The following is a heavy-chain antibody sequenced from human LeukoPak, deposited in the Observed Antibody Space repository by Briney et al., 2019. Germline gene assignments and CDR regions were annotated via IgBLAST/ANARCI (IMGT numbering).Heavy chain of an antibody. Sequence: ASVKVSCKASGYTFTGYYIHWVRQAPGQGLEWMGWINPNSGGTNYAQKFQGRVTMTRDTSISTAYMELSRLRSDDTAVYYCARPPIPIWATKQYNWFDPWGQGTLVTVSS. CDR1: GYTFTGYY. CDR3: ARPPIPIWATKQYNWFDP. V-gene: IGHV1-2*02. CDR2: INPNSGGT. J-gene: IGHJ5*02. D-gene: IGHD3-16*01.